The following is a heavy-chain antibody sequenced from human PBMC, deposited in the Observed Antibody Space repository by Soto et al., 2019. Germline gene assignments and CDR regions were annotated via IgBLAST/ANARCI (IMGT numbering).Heavy chain of an antibody. CDR1: GYTFTSYA. J-gene: IGHJ4*02. CDR2: INAGNGNT. V-gene: IGHV1-3*01. Sequence: ASVKVSCKASGYTFTSYAMHWVRQAPGQRLEWMGWINAGNGNTKYSQKFQGRFTISRDNARNSLFLQMNSLRGDDTAVYFCARGWRSNSDFWSGSSSPDYWGQGTQVTVSS. CDR3: ARGWRSNSDFWSGSSSPDY. D-gene: IGHD3-3*01.